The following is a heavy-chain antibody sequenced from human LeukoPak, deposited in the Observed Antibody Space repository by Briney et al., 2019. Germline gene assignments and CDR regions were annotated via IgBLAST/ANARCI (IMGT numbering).Heavy chain of an antibody. D-gene: IGHD3-10*01. CDR2: IHDSGNT. J-gene: IGHJ4*02. V-gene: IGHV4-59*01. CDR1: GGSISGYY. CDR3: ARGNYDSGSYSRYHFDY. Sequence: SETLSLTCTVSGGSISGYYWSWIRQPPGKGLEWIGFIHDSGNTYYNASLRSRVSISVDTSKNQLSLNLRSVAAADTAVYYCARGNYDSGSYSRYHFDYWGQGTLVTVSS.